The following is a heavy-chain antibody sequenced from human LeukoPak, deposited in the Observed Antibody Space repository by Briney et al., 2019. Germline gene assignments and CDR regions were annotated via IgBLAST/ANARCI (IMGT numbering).Heavy chain of an antibody. D-gene: IGHD2-2*03. V-gene: IGHV1-2*02. CDR2: INPNSGGT. Sequence: GASVKVSCKASGYTFTGYYMHWVRQAPAQGLEWMGWINPNSGGTNYPQKFQGRVTMTRDTSISTAYMELSRLRSDDTAVYYCARCAGYCSSTSCYGVNWFDPWGQGTLVTVSS. J-gene: IGHJ5*02. CDR3: ARCAGYCSSTSCYGVNWFDP. CDR1: GYTFTGYY.